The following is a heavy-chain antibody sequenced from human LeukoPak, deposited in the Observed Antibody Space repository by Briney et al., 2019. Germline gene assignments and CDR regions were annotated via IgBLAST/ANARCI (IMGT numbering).Heavy chain of an antibody. CDR1: GFTFSSYW. J-gene: IGHJ4*02. CDR3: ARDSRAYSSDWDVDY. V-gene: IGHV3-7*01. Sequence: PGGSLRLSCAASGFTFSSYWMSWVRQAPGKGLEWVANIKQDGSEKHYVDSVKGRFTISRDNAKNSLYLQMNSLRAEDTAVYYCARDSRAYSSDWDVDYWGQGTLVTVSS. CDR2: IKQDGSEK. D-gene: IGHD6-19*01.